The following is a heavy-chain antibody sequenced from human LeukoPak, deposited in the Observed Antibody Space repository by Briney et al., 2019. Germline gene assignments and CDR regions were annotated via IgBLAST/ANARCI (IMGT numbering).Heavy chain of an antibody. V-gene: IGHV1-2*02. D-gene: IGHD1-26*01. J-gene: IGHJ4*02. Sequence: GASVKVSCKASGYSITNYAILWVRQAPGQGLEWMGWINPNSGGTNYAQKFQGRVTMTRDTSISTAYMELSRLRSDDTAVYYCARGSRELLPLPPYNYWGQGTLVTVSS. CDR3: ARGSRELLPLPPYNY. CDR2: INPNSGGT. CDR1: GYSITNYA.